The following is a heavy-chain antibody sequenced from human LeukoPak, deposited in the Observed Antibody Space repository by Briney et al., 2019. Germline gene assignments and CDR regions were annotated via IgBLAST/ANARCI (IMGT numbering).Heavy chain of an antibody. D-gene: IGHD2-15*01. V-gene: IGHV1-2*02. CDR3: ARGPREYCSGGSCYSGRNWFDP. CDR2: INPNSGDT. CDR1: GYSFTRYY. Sequence: GASVKVSCKASGYSFTRYYLHWVRQAPGQGLEWMGWINPNSGDTNYAQKFQGSVTLTRDTSISTAYMNLRRLTSDDTAVYYCARGPREYCSGGSCYSGRNWFDPWGQGTLDTVSS. J-gene: IGHJ5*02.